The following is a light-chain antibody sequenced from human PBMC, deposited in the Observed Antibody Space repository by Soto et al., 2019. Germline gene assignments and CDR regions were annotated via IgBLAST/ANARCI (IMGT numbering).Light chain of an antibody. V-gene: IGKV1-5*03. Sequence: DVPLSPSRSTPTGPVGTRFTITCRASQSINSWLAWYQQKPGKAPKLLIYTASTLKSGVPSRFSGSGSGTEFTLTISSLQPDDFATYYCQHSNSYSEAFGQGTKVDI. J-gene: IGKJ1*01. CDR2: TAS. CDR1: QSINSW. CDR3: QHSNSYSEA.